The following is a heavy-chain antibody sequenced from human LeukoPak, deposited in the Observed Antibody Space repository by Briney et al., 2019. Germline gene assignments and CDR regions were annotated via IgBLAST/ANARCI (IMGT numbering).Heavy chain of an antibody. D-gene: IGHD3-10*01. Sequence: ASVKVSCKASGGTFSSYAISWVRQAPGQGLEWMGGIIPIFGTANYAQKFQGRVTITADESTSTAYMELSSLRPEDTAVYYCASPAGKRLGWFGELLTFDYWGQGTLVTVSS. CDR1: GGTFSSYA. V-gene: IGHV1-69*13. CDR3: ASPAGKRLGWFGELLTFDY. CDR2: IIPIFGTA. J-gene: IGHJ4*02.